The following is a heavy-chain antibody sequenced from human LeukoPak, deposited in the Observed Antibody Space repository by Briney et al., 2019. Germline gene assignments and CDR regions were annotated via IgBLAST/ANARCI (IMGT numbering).Heavy chain of an antibody. CDR2: ISASGGRT. CDR3: AKDGYSGSLYDY. J-gene: IGHJ4*02. D-gene: IGHD1-26*01. CDR1: GFTFSSNA. Sequence: TGGSLRLSCAASGFTFSSNAGGWVRPAPGKGLEWVSTISASGGRTYYADSVKGRFTISRDDSKNTLYLQMNSLRAEDTAVYYCAKDGYSGSLYDYWGQGTLVTVSS. V-gene: IGHV3-23*01.